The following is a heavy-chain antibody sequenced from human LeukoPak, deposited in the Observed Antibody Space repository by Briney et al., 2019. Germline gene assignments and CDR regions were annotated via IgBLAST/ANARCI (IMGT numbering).Heavy chain of an antibody. CDR3: AAGVAGKTLDFDY. V-gene: IGHV3-23*01. J-gene: IGHJ4*02. CDR1: GFTFSSYA. D-gene: IGHD6-19*01. CDR2: IIGSGDST. Sequence: PGGSLRLSCAASGFTFSSYAMSWVRQAPGKGLEWVSAIIGSGDSTYYADSVKGRFTISRDNSKNTLYLQMNSLRAEDTAVYYCAAGVAGKTLDFDYWGQGTLVTVSS.